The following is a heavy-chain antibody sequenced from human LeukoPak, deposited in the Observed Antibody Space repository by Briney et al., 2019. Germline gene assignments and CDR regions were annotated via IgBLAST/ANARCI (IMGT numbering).Heavy chain of an antibody. J-gene: IGHJ4*02. V-gene: IGHV1-46*01. CDR2: INPSGGST. Sequence: ASVKVSCKASGYTSTIYYMHWVRQAPGQGLEWMGRINPSGGSTTYAQKFQGRVTMTSDTSTSTVYMELSSLRSEDTAMYYCARLPYRDGVAQDYWGQGTLVTVSP. CDR3: ARLPYRDGVAQDY. CDR1: GYTSTIYY. D-gene: IGHD3-16*02.